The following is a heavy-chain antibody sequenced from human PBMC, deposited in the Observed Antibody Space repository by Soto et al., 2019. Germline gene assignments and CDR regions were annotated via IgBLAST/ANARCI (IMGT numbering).Heavy chain of an antibody. CDR3: ARDPTP. J-gene: IGHJ5*02. CDR1: GYPFTSYG. CDR2: ISPYNGNT. Sequence: ASVKVSCKTSGYPFTSYGIGWVRQAPGQGLEWMAWISPYNGNTYYAQKFQGRVTMTTDTSTNTVYMELRSLRSDDTAVYYCARDPTPWGQGTLVTVSS. V-gene: IGHV1-18*01.